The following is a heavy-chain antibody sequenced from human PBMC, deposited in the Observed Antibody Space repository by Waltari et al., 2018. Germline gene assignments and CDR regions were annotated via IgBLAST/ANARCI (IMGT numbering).Heavy chain of an antibody. CDR1: GFTVSSNY. D-gene: IGHD3-10*01. CDR3: ARGDGVRGVIFDY. CDR2: FYSGGST. V-gene: IGHV3-53*01. J-gene: IGHJ4*02. Sequence: EVQLVESGGGLIQPGGSLRLSCAASGFTVSSNYMSWVRQAPGKGLVLVSVFYSGGSTYYADSVKGRFTISRDNSKNTLYLQMNSLRTEDTAVYYCARGDGVRGVIFDYWGQGTLVTVSS.